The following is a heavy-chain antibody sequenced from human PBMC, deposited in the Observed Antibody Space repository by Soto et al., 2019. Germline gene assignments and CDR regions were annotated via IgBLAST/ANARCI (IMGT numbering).Heavy chain of an antibody. CDR2: IYTSGST. D-gene: IGHD4-17*01. V-gene: IGHV4-4*07. Sequence: PSETLSLTCTVSGGSISSYYWSWIRQPAGKGLEWIGRIYTSGSTNYNPSLKSRVTMSVDTSKNQFSLKLSSATAADTAVYYCASTTVGYYYYGMDVWGQGTTVTVSS. J-gene: IGHJ6*02. CDR1: GGSISSYY. CDR3: ASTTVGYYYYGMDV.